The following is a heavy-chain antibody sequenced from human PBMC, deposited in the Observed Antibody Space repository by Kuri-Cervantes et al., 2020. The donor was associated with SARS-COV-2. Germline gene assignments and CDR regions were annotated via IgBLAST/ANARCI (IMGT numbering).Heavy chain of an antibody. D-gene: IGHD2-21*01. J-gene: IGHJ4*02. CDR1: GYSIRSGYY. Sequence: SETLSLTCAVSGYSIRSGYYWGWIRQPPGKGLEWIGSMYHSGNTHYNPSLKSRVTISVDTSRNQFSLRLTSVTAADTATYYCATTYCGGDCSFDYWGQGTLVTVSS. CDR2: MYHSGNT. CDR3: ATTYCGGDCSFDY. V-gene: IGHV4-38-2*01.